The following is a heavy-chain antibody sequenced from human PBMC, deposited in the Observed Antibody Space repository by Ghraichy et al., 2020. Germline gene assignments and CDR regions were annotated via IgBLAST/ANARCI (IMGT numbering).Heavy chain of an antibody. D-gene: IGHD4-11*01. CDR3: ARASNDYSNYVGWFDP. CDR1: GYTFTSYD. V-gene: IGHV1-8*01. CDR2: MNPNSGNT. J-gene: IGHJ5*02. Sequence: ASVKVSCKASGYTFTSYDINWVRQATGQGLEWMGWMNPNSGNTGYAQKFQGRVTMTRNTSISTAYMELSSLRSEDTAVYYCARASNDYSNYVGWFDPWGQGTLVTVSS.